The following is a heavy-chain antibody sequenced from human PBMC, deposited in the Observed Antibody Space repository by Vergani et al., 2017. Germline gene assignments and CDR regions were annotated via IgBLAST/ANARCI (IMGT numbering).Heavy chain of an antibody. Sequence: QVQLQESGPGLVKPSETLSLTCTVSGGSISSYYWSWIRQPPGKGLEWIGYIYYSGSTNYNPSLKSRVTISVDTSKNQFSLKLSSVTAAATAVYYCASGYCSSTSCYAFAFDIWGQGTMVTVSS. D-gene: IGHD2-2*01. CDR2: IYYSGST. V-gene: IGHV4-59*01. J-gene: IGHJ3*02. CDR3: ASGYCSSTSCYAFAFDI. CDR1: GGSISSYY.